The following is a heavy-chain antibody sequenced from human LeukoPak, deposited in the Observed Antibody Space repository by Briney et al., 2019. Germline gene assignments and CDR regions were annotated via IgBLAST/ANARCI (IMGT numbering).Heavy chain of an antibody. Sequence: SATLSLTCAVSGGSISSSNWWSWVRQPPGKGLEWIGEIYHSGSTNYNPSLKSRVTISVDKSKNQFSLKLSSVTAADTAVYYCARDLGIAVAGANWFDPWGQGTLVTVSS. CDR1: GGSISSSNW. D-gene: IGHD6-19*01. CDR2: IYHSGST. V-gene: IGHV4-4*02. J-gene: IGHJ5*02. CDR3: ARDLGIAVAGANWFDP.